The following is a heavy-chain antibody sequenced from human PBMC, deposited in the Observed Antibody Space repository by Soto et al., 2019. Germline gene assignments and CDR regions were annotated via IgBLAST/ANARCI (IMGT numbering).Heavy chain of an antibody. CDR1: GYTFTSYG. CDR3: GRDWPLNEGYDYIWWSYRYPLHY. D-gene: IGHD3-16*02. J-gene: IGHJ4*02. Sequence: ASVKGSCKASGYTFTSYGISWVRQAPGQGLEWMGWISAYNGNTNYAQKLQGRVTMTTDTSTSTAYMELRSLRSDDTAVYYCGRDWPLNEGYDYIWWSYRYPLHYWGQGTLVTVSS. V-gene: IGHV1-18*01. CDR2: ISAYNGNT.